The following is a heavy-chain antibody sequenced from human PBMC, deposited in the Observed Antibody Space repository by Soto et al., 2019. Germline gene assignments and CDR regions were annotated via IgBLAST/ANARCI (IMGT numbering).Heavy chain of an antibody. CDR2: ISDDGSNK. Sequence: QVKLVESGGGLVQPERSLRLSCVASGFTFDDYGMHWVRQAPGKGLEWVSVISDDGSNKYYSDSVKGRFTVSRDNSRNKLYLQMNRLRTEDTALYYCARETYDLFTVYRLGFGYWGQGTLVTVSS. CDR3: ARETYDLFTVYRLGFGY. V-gene: IGHV3-30-3*01. D-gene: IGHD3-9*01. J-gene: IGHJ4*02. CDR1: GFTFDDYG.